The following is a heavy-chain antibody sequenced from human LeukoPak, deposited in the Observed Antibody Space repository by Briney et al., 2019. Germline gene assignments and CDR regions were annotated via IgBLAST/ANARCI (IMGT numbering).Heavy chain of an antibody. V-gene: IGHV4-39*01. D-gene: IGHD4-17*01. CDR3: ATSPQYGRY. J-gene: IGHJ4*02. Sequence: SETLSLTCTVPGGSFSSSGYYLSWSRQPPGKGLEWIGSIYYSGSTQYNPSLKSRVTISVDTSKNQFSLKLRSVTAADTAVYYCATSPQYGRYWCQGTLVTVSS. CDR2: IYYSGST. CDR1: GGSFSSSGYY.